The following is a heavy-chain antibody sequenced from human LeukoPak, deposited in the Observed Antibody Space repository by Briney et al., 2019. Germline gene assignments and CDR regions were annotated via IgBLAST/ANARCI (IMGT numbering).Heavy chain of an antibody. CDR2: ISAYNGNT. J-gene: IGHJ4*02. CDR3: AREPSGSYYNVPLNFDY. Sequence: ASVKVSCKASGGTFTSYGISWVRQAPGQGLEWIGWISAYNGNTNYAQTLQGRVTMTTDTSTSTAYMELRSLRSDDTAVYYCAREPSGSYYNVPLNFDYWGQGTLVTVSS. D-gene: IGHD3-10*01. V-gene: IGHV1-18*01. CDR1: GGTFTSYG.